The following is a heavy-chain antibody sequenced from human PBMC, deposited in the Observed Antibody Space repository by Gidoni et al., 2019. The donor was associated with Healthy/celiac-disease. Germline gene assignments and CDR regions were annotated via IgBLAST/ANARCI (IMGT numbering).Heavy chain of an antibody. V-gene: IGHV3-74*01. CDR2: INSDGSST. CDR3: ARGTTYYDFWSGQGGMDV. CDR1: GFPFSSYW. D-gene: IGHD3-3*01. Sequence: EVQLVESGGGLVQPGGSLSLSCAASGFPFSSYWMHWVRQAPGKGLVWVSRINSDGSSTSYADSVKGRFTISRDNAKNTLYLQMNSLRAEDTAVYYCARGTTYYDFWSGQGGMDVWGQGTTVTVSS. J-gene: IGHJ6*02.